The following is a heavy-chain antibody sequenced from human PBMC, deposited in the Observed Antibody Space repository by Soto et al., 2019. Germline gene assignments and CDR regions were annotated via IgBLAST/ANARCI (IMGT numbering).Heavy chain of an antibody. CDR1: GGSISSYY. CDR2: IYYSGST. D-gene: IGHD6-13*01. CDR3: ARASIAAAGFDY. Sequence: SETLSLTCTVSGGSISSYYWSWIRQPPGKGLEWIGYIYYSGSTNYNPSLKSRVTISVDTSKNQFSLKLSSVTAADTAVYYCARASIAAAGFDYWGQGTLVTVSS. J-gene: IGHJ4*02. V-gene: IGHV4-59*01.